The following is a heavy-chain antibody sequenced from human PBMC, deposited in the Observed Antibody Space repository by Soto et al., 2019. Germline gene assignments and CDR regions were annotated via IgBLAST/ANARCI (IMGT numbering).Heavy chain of an antibody. D-gene: IGHD3-16*01. CDR2: INPNSGGT. J-gene: IGHJ4*02. V-gene: IGHV1-2*02. Sequence: GASVKVSCKASGYTFTGYYMHWVRQAPGQGLEWMGWINPNSGGTNYAQKFQGRVTMTRDTSISTAYMELSRLRSDDTAVYYCARDISFGDPPAVFHYWGQGALVTVSS. CDR3: ARDISFGDPPAVFHY. CDR1: GYTFTGYY.